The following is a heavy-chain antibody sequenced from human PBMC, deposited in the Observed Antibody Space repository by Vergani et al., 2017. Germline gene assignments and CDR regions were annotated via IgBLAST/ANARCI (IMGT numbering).Heavy chain of an antibody. D-gene: IGHD6-19*01. Sequence: QLQLQESGPGLVKPSETLSLTCTVSGGSISSTNFYWGWIRQPPGRGLEWIGTISYSGNTYYNPSLKSRLSIAVDTSRNQFSLGLSSMTAADAAVYYCAKFKWLARGDFDSWGQGTLVTVSS. CDR1: GGSISSTNFY. CDR3: AKFKWLARGDFDS. J-gene: IGHJ4*02. V-gene: IGHV4-39*01. CDR2: ISYSGNT.